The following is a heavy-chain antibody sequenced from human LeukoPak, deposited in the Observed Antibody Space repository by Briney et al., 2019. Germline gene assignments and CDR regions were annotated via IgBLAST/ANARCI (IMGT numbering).Heavy chain of an antibody. D-gene: IGHD6-6*01. J-gene: IGHJ4*02. V-gene: IGHV3-23*01. CDR1: GFTLSRYD. CDR2: VSVSSGAT. Sequence: PGGSLRLSCAASGFTLSRYDMTWVRQAPGKGLEWVSTVSVSSGATYYAESVQGRFTISRDNSKSTLYLQMNTLRVDDTAVYYCSKSRQTAPDYWGQGTLVAVPS. CDR3: SKSRQTAPDY.